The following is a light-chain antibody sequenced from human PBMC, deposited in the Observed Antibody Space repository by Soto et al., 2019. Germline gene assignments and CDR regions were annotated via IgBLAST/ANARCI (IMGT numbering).Light chain of an antibody. V-gene: IGKV1-5*01. J-gene: IGKJ4*01. CDR3: QQYNNWPLT. Sequence: DIQMTQSPSPLSASVGDRVTITCRASQSISSWLAWYQQKPGKAPKLLIYDASSLESGVPSRFRGSGSGTEFTLTISSLQSEDFAVYYCQQYNNWPLTFGGGTKVDIK. CDR1: QSISSW. CDR2: DAS.